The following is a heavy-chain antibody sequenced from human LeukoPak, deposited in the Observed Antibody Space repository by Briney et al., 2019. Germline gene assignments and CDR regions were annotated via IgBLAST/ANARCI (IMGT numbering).Heavy chain of an antibody. J-gene: IGHJ4*02. CDR1: GGSFSGYY. CDR2: INHSGST. CDR3: ARMFEY. Sequence: SETLSLTCAVYGGSFSGYYWSWIRQPPGKGLEWIGEINHSGSTNYNPSLKSRVTISVDTSKNQFSLKLSSVTAADTAIYYCARMFEYWGQGTLVTVSS. V-gene: IGHV4-34*01.